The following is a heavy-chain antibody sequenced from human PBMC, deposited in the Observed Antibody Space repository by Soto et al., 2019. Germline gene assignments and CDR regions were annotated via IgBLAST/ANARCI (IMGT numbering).Heavy chain of an antibody. CDR3: ASRYFSPWGWFDP. CDR2: IIPIFGTA. J-gene: IGHJ5*02. Sequence: ASLKVSCEASGGTFSSYAISWVRQAPGQGLEWLGGIIPIFGTANYAQKFQGRVTITADESTSTAYMELSSHRSENPAVYYCASRYFSPWGWFDPWGQGSLVTVSS. CDR1: GGTFSSYA. D-gene: IGHD3-9*01. V-gene: IGHV1-69*13.